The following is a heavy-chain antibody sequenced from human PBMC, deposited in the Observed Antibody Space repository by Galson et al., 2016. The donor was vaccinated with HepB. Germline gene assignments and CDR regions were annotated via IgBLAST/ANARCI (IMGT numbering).Heavy chain of an antibody. Sequence: SVKVSCKASGYTFTNYGIIWVRHAPGQGLEWMGWISAYNGNTNYAQKFQGRVTMTTDTTTSTAYLDLRSLGSDDTAVYYCARDLEWRNYVFWSRIRVGYCEYWGQGTLVTVSS. V-gene: IGHV1-18*01. CDR1: GYTFTNYG. CDR3: ARDLEWRNYVFWSRIRVGYCEY. CDR2: ISAYNGNT. D-gene: IGHD3-3*01. J-gene: IGHJ4*02.